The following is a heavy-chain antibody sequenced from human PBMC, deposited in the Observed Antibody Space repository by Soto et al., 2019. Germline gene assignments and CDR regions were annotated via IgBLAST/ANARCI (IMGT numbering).Heavy chain of an antibody. CDR2: IYYSGST. CDR3: ARDKYSSGWYYFDY. V-gene: IGHV4-59*01. J-gene: IGHJ4*02. CDR1: GGSTSSYY. Sequence: SETLSLTCTVSGGSTSSYYWSWIRQPPGKGLEWIGYIYYSGSTNYNPSLKSRVTISVDTSKSQFSLKLSSVTAADTAVYYCARDKYSSGWYYFDYWGQGTLVTVS. D-gene: IGHD6-19*01.